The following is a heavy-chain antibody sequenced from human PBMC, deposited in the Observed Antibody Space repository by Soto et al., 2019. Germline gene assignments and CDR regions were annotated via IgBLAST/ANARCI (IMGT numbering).Heavy chain of an antibody. CDR1: GFSFSNYA. J-gene: IGHJ4*02. Sequence: GGSLRLSCVVSGFSFSNYAMSWVRQAPGKGLEWVSVISAIGGSTYYADSVNGRFTISRDNSKNTLYVQMNSLRAEDTAVYYCAKTFGCGYDHDYWGQGTLVTVSS. D-gene: IGHD3-16*01. V-gene: IGHV3-23*01. CDR2: ISAIGGST. CDR3: AKTFGCGYDHDY.